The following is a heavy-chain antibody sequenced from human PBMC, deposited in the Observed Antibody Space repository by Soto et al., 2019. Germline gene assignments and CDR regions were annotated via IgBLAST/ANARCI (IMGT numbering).Heavy chain of an antibody. V-gene: IGHV3-30*18. D-gene: IGHD2-21*01. CDR3: AKDVVAHYYYYGMDV. Sequence: PRGSLRLSCAPSGFTFSSYGMHWVRQAPGKGLEWVAVISYDGSNKYYADSVKGRFTISRDNSKNTLYLQMNSLRAEDTAVYYCAKDVVAHYYYYGMDVWGQGTTVTVSS. J-gene: IGHJ6*02. CDR1: GFTFSSYG. CDR2: ISYDGSNK.